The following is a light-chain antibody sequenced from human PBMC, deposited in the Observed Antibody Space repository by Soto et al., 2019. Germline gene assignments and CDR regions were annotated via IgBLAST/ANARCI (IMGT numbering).Light chain of an antibody. CDR1: QSASTNY. CDR3: QQYGSSPPT. V-gene: IGKV3-20*01. J-gene: IGKJ1*01. CDR2: GAS. Sequence: EIVLTQSPGTLSLSPGERATLSCRASQSASTNYLAWYQRKPGQAPRLLIYGASIRATDIPNRFSGSGSGTYFTLTITSLQAEVFAVYYCQQYGSSPPTFGQGTKVEIK.